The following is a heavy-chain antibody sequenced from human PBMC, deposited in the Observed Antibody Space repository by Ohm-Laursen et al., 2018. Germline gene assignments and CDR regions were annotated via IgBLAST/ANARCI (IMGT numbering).Heavy chain of an antibody. Sequence: SETLSLTCTVSGDSINNYYWSWIRQPAGKGLEWIGRMYATGSSNYNPSLNSRVTMSVDTSKNQFSLKLTSVTAADTAVYYCARTLSSSWYSELNYWGQGTLVTVSS. CDR2: MYATGSS. D-gene: IGHD6-13*01. CDR1: GDSINNYY. V-gene: IGHV4-4*07. CDR3: ARTLSSSWYSELNY. J-gene: IGHJ4*02.